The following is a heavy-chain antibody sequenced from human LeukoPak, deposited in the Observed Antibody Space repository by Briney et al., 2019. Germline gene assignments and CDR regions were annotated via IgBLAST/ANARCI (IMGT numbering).Heavy chain of an antibody. Sequence: SETLSLTCTVSGDSISSGDYYWSWIRQPAGKGLEWIGRISSSGSTNYNPSLKSRVTISVDTSKNQFSLKLSSVTAADTAVYFCAGGPYSYDSSGAFDIWGQGTMVTVSS. CDR2: ISSSGST. V-gene: IGHV4-61*02. CDR3: AGGPYSYDSSGAFDI. CDR1: GDSISSGDYY. D-gene: IGHD3-22*01. J-gene: IGHJ3*02.